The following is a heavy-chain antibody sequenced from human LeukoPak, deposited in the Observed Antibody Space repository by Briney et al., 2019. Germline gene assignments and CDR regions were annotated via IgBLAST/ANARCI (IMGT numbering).Heavy chain of an antibody. Sequence: SETLSLTCTVSGGSISSYYWSWIRQPPGKGLEWIGSIYHSGSTYYNPSLKSRVTISVDTSKNQFSLKLSSVTAADTAVYYCARWLQLLGGVEYFDYWGQGTLVTVSS. J-gene: IGHJ4*02. D-gene: IGHD5-24*01. CDR2: IYHSGST. V-gene: IGHV4-59*08. CDR1: GGSISSYY. CDR3: ARWLQLLGGVEYFDY.